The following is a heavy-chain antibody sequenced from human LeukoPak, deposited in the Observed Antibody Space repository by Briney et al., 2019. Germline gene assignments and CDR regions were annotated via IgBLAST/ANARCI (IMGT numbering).Heavy chain of an antibody. J-gene: IGHJ4*02. Sequence: GESLKISCKGSGFTFSNYWIAWVRQMPGKGLEWMGIIYPGDSDTRYSPSFQGQVTISADKSISTAYLQWSSLKASDTAMYYCARRRAVAGYVDYWGQGTLVTVSS. V-gene: IGHV5-51*01. CDR1: GFTFSNYW. CDR3: ARRRAVAGYVDY. CDR2: IYPGDSDT. D-gene: IGHD6-19*01.